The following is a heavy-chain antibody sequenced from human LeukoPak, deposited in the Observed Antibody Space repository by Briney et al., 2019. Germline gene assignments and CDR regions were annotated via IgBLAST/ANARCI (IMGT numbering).Heavy chain of an antibody. CDR3: ASGEDSAKTAY. CDR1: GDSISHYY. CDR2: ILKSGSS. V-gene: IGHV4-4*09. D-gene: IGHD3-3*01. Sequence: SETLSLTCTVSGDSISHYYWNWIRQPPGRGLEWIGYILKSGSSNYNPSLKSRVTISLDTSQNQFSLNLRPVTAADTAVYYCASGEDSAKTAYWGQGTLVTVSS. J-gene: IGHJ4*02.